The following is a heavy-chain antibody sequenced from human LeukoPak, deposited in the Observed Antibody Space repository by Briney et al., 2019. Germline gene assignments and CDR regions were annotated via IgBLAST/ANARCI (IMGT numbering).Heavy chain of an antibody. CDR3: AREGRSEYYGMDV. J-gene: IGHJ6*02. CDR2: ISSDGRST. Sequence: PGGSLRLSCAASGFSFRSYWMHWVRQAPGKGPEWVAHISSDGRSTDYADSVKGRITISRDNAKNTLYLHVNSLGPEDTAVYYCAREGRSEYYGMDVWGQGTTVTVSS. CDR1: GFSFRSYW. V-gene: IGHV3-74*01.